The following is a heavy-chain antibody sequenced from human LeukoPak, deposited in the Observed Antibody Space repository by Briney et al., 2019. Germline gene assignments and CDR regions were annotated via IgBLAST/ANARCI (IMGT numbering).Heavy chain of an antibody. D-gene: IGHD1-26*01. CDR3: ARDAGSWEFDY. J-gene: IGHJ4*02. CDR1: GGTFSSYA. V-gene: IGHV1-69*13. Sequence: GASVKVSCKASGGTFSSYAISWVRQAPGQGLEWMGGIIPIFGTANYAQKFQGRVTITADESTSTAYMELSSLRSDDTAVYYCARDAGSWEFDYWGQGTLVTVSS. CDR2: IIPIFGTA.